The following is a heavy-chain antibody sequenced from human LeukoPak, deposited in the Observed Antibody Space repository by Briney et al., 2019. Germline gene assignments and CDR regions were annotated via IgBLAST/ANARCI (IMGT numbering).Heavy chain of an antibody. V-gene: IGHV3-7*01. D-gene: IGHD3-22*01. Sequence: GGSLRLSCAASGFTFTDYWMAWVRQVPGKGLEWVANIKGDGSRKYYLDSVKGRYTISRDNASNSVNLEMSSLRADDTAMYYCARDANYHDGSNYYDVLDIWGQGTMVTVSS. CDR2: IKGDGSRK. J-gene: IGHJ3*02. CDR1: GFTFTDYW. CDR3: ARDANYHDGSNYYDVLDI.